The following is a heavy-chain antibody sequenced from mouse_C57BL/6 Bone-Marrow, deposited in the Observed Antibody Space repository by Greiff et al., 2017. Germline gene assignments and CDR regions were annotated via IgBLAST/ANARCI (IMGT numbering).Heavy chain of an antibody. D-gene: IGHD3-2*02. Sequence: QVTLKESGPGILQPSQTLSLTCSFSGFSLSTFGMGVGWIRQPSGKGLEWLAHIWWDDDKYFNPALKSRLPISKDTSKNQVFLKNANVDTADTATYYGARMKGTAQTNFDYWGQGTTLTVSS. CDR2: IWWDDDK. CDR3: ARMKGTAQTNFDY. CDR1: GFSLSTFGMG. J-gene: IGHJ2*01. V-gene: IGHV8-8*01.